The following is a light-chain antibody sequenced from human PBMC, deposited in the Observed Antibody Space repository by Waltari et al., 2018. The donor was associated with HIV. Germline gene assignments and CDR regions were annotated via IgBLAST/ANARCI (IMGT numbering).Light chain of an antibody. CDR2: GAS. V-gene: IGKV1-39*01. CDR3: QQSYTTRWT. J-gene: IGKJ1*01. CDR1: QSINNF. Sequence: DIQMTQSPSSLSASVGDRVTITCRASQSINNFLNWYQQKPGKAPKLLIYGASRLHSGVPSRFSGSGSGTAFTLTVHSLQHEDVATYYCQQSYTTRWTFGLGTKVEMK.